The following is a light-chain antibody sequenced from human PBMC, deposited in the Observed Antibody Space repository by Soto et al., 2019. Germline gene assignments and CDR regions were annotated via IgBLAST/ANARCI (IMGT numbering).Light chain of an antibody. CDR2: DNI. V-gene: IGLV1-51*01. CDR1: TSNIGNHY. Sequence: QSVLMQPPSVSAAPGQRVTISCSGSTSNIGNHYVSWYQHLPGTAPKLLIYDNIKRPSGIPDRFFGSKSGTSATLGITGLQTGDEADYYCGTWDSSLGTVVFGGGTKLTVL. CDR3: GTWDSSLGTVV. J-gene: IGLJ2*01.